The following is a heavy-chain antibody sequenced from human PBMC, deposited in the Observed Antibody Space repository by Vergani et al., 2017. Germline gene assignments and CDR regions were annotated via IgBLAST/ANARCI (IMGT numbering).Heavy chain of an antibody. Sequence: EVQPLESGGGLVQPGGSLRLSCAASGFTFSSYAMSWVRQAPGKGLEWVSAISGSGGSTYYADSVKGRFTISRDNSKNTLYLQMNSLRAEDTAVYYCARRSSGWYNVDYWGQGTLVTVSS. D-gene: IGHD6-19*01. V-gene: IGHV3-23*01. CDR2: ISGSGGST. CDR3: ARRSSGWYNVDY. CDR1: GFTFSSYA. J-gene: IGHJ4*02.